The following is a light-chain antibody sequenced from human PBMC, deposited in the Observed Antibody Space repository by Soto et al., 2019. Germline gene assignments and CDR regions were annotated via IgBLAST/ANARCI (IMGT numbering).Light chain of an antibody. J-gene: IGKJ1*01. V-gene: IGKV3-20*01. CDR3: QQYGSSPWT. CDR2: CAS. CDR1: QTIRSNY. Sequence: ETVLTQSPGTLSLSPGERATLSCRASQTIRSNYLAWYRQTPGQAPRLLIYCASNRATGIADRFSGSGSGTDITLIISRLEPEDFELYYCQQYGSSPWTFGQGTKVDIK.